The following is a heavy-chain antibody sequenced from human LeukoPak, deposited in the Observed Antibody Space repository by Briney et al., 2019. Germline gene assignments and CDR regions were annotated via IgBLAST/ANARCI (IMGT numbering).Heavy chain of an antibody. CDR2: ITWNSGSI. D-gene: IGHD3-10*01. J-gene: IGHJ4*02. V-gene: IGHV3-9*01. CDR3: AAGAGITRY. CDR1: GYAFSSHG. Sequence: GGSLRLSCAASGYAFSSHGLTWVRQAPGKGLEWVSGITWNSGSIAYADSVKGRFTISRDNAKNSLYLQVNSLRSEDTALYYCAAGAGITRYWGQGTLVTVSS.